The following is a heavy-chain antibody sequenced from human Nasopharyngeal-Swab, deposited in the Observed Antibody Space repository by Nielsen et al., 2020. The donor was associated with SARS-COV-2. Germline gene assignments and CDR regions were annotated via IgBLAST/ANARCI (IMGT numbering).Heavy chain of an antibody. J-gene: IGHJ5*02. V-gene: IGHV4-4*02. CDR1: GGSISSSNW. CDR2: IYHSGST. Sequence: LRETLSLTCAVSGGSISSSNWWSWVRQPPGKGLEWIGEIYHSGSTNYNPSLKSRVTISVDKSKNQFSLKLSSVTAADTAVYYCARNTYYYDSSGYYPAWGQGTLVTVSS. D-gene: IGHD3-22*01. CDR3: ARNTYYYDSSGYYPA.